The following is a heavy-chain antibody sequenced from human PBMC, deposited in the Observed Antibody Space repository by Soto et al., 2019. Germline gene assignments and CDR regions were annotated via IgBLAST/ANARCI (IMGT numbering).Heavy chain of an antibody. CDR2: IYYSGST. Sequence: SETLSLTCTVSGGSISSSSYYWGWIRQPPGKGLEWIGSIYYSGSTYYNPSLKSRVTISVDTSKNQFSLKLSSVTAADTAVYYCARQPTRRTPRTSYIVVVPAATSAMVNTYPGFLDYWGQGTLVTVSS. V-gene: IGHV4-39*01. D-gene: IGHD2-2*01. CDR3: ARQPTRRTPRTSYIVVVPAATSAMVNTYPGFLDY. J-gene: IGHJ4*02. CDR1: GGSISSSSYY.